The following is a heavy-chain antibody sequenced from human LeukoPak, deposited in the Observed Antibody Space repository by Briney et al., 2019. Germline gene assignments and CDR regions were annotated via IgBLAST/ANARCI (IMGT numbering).Heavy chain of an antibody. D-gene: IGHD1-1*01. CDR3: VRDDGATKPC. Sequence: PGGSLRLSCAASGFTISSYWMSWVRQAPGKGLEWVANIKRDGSEKYYVDSVEGRFTISRDNAKNSLYLQMNSLRVEDTAVYYCVRDDGATKPCWGQGTLVTVSS. J-gene: IGHJ4*02. V-gene: IGHV3-7*01. CDR1: GFTISSYW. CDR2: IKRDGSEK.